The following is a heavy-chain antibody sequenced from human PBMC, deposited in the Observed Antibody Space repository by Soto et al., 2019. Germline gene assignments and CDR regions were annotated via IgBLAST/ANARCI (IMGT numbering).Heavy chain of an antibody. CDR2: VIPILGAS. Sequence: SVKVSCKASADTFTGYTVTWVRQAPGQGLEWVGRVIPILGASNFAQKFQGRVTISADKSTDTAYMVLTGLTSEDTAVYYCARSRGTYYSNFDSWGQGTLVTVSS. V-gene: IGHV1-69*08. J-gene: IGHJ4*02. CDR1: ADTFTGYT. D-gene: IGHD3-10*01. CDR3: ARSRGTYYSNFDS.